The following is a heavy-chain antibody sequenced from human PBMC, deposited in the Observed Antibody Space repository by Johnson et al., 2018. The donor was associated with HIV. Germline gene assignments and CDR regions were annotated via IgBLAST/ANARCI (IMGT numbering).Heavy chain of an antibody. J-gene: IGHJ3*01. Sequence: VQLVESGGGLVKPGGSLRLSCAASGFTFSNAWMSWVRQAPGKGLEWVGRIKSKTDGGTTDYAAPVKGRFTISRDDSKNTLYLQMHSLRAEDTAVNYCARAGGYCSGGSFYGQPPGGPNDAFDLWGQGTMVTISS. CDR2: IKSKTDGGTT. V-gene: IGHV3-15*01. CDR1: GFTFSNAW. D-gene: IGHD2-15*01. CDR3: ARAGGYCSGGSFYGQPPGGPNDAFDL.